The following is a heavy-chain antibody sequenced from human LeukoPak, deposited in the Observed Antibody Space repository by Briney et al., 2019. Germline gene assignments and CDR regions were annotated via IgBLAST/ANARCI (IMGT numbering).Heavy chain of an antibody. CDR3: AFSSSWYGEVFDY. D-gene: IGHD6-13*01. CDR2: IYYSGST. J-gene: IGHJ4*02. CDR1: GGSISSDGYY. Sequence: PSETLSLTCTVSGGSISSDGYYWSWIRQHPGKGLEWIGYIYYSGSTYYNPSLKSRVTISVDTSKNQFSLKLSSVTAADTAVYYCAFSSSWYGEVFDYWGQGTLVTVSS. V-gene: IGHV4-31*03.